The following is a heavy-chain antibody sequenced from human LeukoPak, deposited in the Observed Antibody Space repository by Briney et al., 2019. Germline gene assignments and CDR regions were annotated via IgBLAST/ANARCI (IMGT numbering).Heavy chain of an antibody. D-gene: IGHD3-22*01. CDR1: GYTFTSYD. Sequence: ASVKVSCKASGYTFTSYDINWVRQATGQGLEWMGRMNPNSGNTGYAQKFQGRVTMTRNTSISTAYMELSSLRSEDTAVYYCARGSYYDSSGYYLGLSYWGQGTLVTVSS. V-gene: IGHV1-8*01. CDR2: MNPNSGNT. J-gene: IGHJ4*02. CDR3: ARGSYYDSSGYYLGLSY.